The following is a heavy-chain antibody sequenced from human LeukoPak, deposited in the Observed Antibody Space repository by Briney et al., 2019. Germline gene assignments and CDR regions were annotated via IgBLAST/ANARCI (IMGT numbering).Heavy chain of an antibody. J-gene: IGHJ4*02. CDR1: GFTFSSYW. CDR2: IKQDGSEK. Sequence: PGGSLRLSCAASGFTFSSYWMSWVRQAPGKGLEWVANIKQDGSEKYYVDSVKGRFTISRDNAKNSLYLQMNSLRAEDTAVCYCARASSDYPLYYFDYWGQGTLVTVSS. D-gene: IGHD4-17*01. V-gene: IGHV3-7*01. CDR3: ARASSDYPLYYFDY.